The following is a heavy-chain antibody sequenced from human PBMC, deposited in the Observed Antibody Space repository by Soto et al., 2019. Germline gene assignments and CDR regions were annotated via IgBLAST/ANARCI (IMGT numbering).Heavy chain of an antibody. CDR1: GYTFTSYY. Sequence: ASVKVSCKASGYTFTSYYMHWVRQAPGQGLEWMGIINPSGGSTRYAQKLQGRVTMTTDTSTSTAYMELRSLRSDDTAVYYCARDRVPLSIAVAAEWFDPWGQGTLVTVSS. D-gene: IGHD6-19*01. CDR3: ARDRVPLSIAVAAEWFDP. CDR2: INPSGGST. J-gene: IGHJ5*02. V-gene: IGHV1-46*01.